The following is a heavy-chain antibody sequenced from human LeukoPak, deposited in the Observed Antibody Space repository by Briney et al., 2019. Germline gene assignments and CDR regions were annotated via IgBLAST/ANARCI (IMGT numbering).Heavy chain of an antibody. D-gene: IGHD6-13*01. V-gene: IGHV1-18*01. CDR3: ARDGYSSSWYSNNWFDP. Sequence: ASVKVSCKASGYTFTSYGISWVRQAPGQGLEWMGWINAYNGNTNYAQKLQGRVTMTTDTSTSTAYMELRSLRSDDTAVYYCARDGYSSSWYSNNWFDPWGQGTLVTVSS. J-gene: IGHJ5*02. CDR2: INAYNGNT. CDR1: GYTFTSYG.